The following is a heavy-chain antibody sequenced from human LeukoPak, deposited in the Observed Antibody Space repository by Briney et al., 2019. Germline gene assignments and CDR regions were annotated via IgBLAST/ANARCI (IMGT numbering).Heavy chain of an antibody. D-gene: IGHD4-17*01. CDR2: IVVGSGNT. CDR1: GFTFTSSA. CDR3: AADPLWGDYGDHLGDHDAFDI. V-gene: IGHV1-58*01. Sequence: SVNVSCKASGFTFTSSAVQWVRQARGQRLEWIGWIVVGSGNTNYAQKFQERVTITRDMSTSTAYMELSSLRSEDTAVYYCAADPLWGDYGDHLGDHDAFDIWGQGTMVTVSS. J-gene: IGHJ3*02.